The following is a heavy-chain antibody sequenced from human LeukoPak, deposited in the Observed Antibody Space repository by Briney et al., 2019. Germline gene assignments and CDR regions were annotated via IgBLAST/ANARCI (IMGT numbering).Heavy chain of an antibody. D-gene: IGHD2-2*01. CDR3: ARGSCSNIRCHDAFDI. CDR2: IYSGGDT. V-gene: IGHV3-53*01. CDR1: GFIVRGTY. Sequence: SGGSLRLSCAPSGFIVRGTYMTWVRQAPGKGLECVSIIYSGGDTYYTDSVKGRFSVSRDNSKNTLYLQMNSLRVDDTAVYYCARGSCSNIRCHDAFDIWGQGTMVTVSS. J-gene: IGHJ3*02.